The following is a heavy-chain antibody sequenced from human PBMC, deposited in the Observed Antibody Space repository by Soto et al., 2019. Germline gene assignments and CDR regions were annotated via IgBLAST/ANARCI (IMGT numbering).Heavy chain of an antibody. D-gene: IGHD3-9*01. Sequence: SETLSLTCTVSSGSISSADYYWSWIRQPPGKGLEWIRYIYYTGSAYYNPSLKRRVTISVDTSKNQFSLKLSSVTAADTAVYFCARGRAEDYDILTAYYTYYFDSWGQGTLVTRLL. CDR1: SGSISSADYY. CDR3: ARGRAEDYDILTAYYTYYFDS. V-gene: IGHV4-30-4*02. CDR2: IYYTGSA. J-gene: IGHJ4*02.